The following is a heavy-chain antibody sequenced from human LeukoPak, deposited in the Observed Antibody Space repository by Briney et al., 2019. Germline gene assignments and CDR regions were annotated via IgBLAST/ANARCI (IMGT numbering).Heavy chain of an antibody. Sequence: ASVKVSCKASDYTFTSYGVSWVRQAPGQGLEWMGWISAYNGNTNYAQKLQGRVTMTTDTSTSTAYMELRSLRSDDTAVYYRARDLGYCSSTSCRIDYWGQGTLVTVSS. CDR3: ARDLGYCSSTSCRIDY. CDR1: DYTFTSYG. J-gene: IGHJ4*02. D-gene: IGHD2-2*01. CDR2: ISAYNGNT. V-gene: IGHV1-18*01.